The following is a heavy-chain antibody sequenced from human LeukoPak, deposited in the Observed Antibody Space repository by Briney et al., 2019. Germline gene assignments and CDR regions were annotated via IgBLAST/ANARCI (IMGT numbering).Heavy chain of an antibody. CDR3: AKESESYDSSGSTFDH. D-gene: IGHD3-22*01. Sequence: GGSLRLSCAASGFTFSSYGMHWVRQAPGKGLEWVAFIRYDGSSKFYADSVEGRFTISRDHSKNTLYLQMNSLRPEDTAVYYCAKESESYDSSGSTFDHWGQGTLVTVSS. CDR1: GFTFSSYG. J-gene: IGHJ4*02. CDR2: IRYDGSSK. V-gene: IGHV3-30*02.